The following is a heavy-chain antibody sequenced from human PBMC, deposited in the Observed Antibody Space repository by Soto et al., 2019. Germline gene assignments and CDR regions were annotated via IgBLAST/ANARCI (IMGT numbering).Heavy chain of an antibody. D-gene: IGHD2-21*01. CDR2: THYSGST. CDR1: VDSINRDQ. CDR3: ARLGAYYQSLDP. J-gene: IGHJ5*02. V-gene: IGHV4-59*08. Sequence: TASLSRTVSVDSINRDQWTCLRQPPGKGLEWIGYTHYSGSTNYNPSLKSRVTISVDTSKNQFSLKLSSVTAADTAVYYCARLGAYYQSLDPWGPGTLVTVS.